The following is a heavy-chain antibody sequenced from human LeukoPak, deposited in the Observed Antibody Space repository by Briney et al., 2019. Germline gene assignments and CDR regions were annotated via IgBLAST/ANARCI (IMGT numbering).Heavy chain of an antibody. Sequence: SETLSLTCTVSGASTSSFSWSWIRQPPGKGLEWIGYIHYSGSTNYNSSLKSRVTISVDTSKNQFSLKLSSVTAADTAVYYCARHGGETIVATILHAFDIWAKGQWSPSLQ. CDR2: IHYSGST. D-gene: IGHD5-12*01. J-gene: IGHJ3*02. CDR3: ARHGGETIVATILHAFDI. V-gene: IGHV4-59*08. CDR1: GASTSSFS.